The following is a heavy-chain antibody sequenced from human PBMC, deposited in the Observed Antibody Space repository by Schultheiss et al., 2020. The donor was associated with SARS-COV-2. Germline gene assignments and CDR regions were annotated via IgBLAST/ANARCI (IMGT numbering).Heavy chain of an antibody. Sequence: GGSLRLSCAASGFTFSSYEMNWVRQAPGKGLVWVSRINSDGSSTSYADSVKGRFTISRDNSKNTLYLQMNSLRAEDTAVYYCARDTYSSSWYYYYYYGMDVWGQGTTVTVSS. V-gene: IGHV3-74*01. CDR2: INSDGSST. CDR1: GFTFSSYE. D-gene: IGHD6-13*01. J-gene: IGHJ6*02. CDR3: ARDTYSSSWYYYYYYGMDV.